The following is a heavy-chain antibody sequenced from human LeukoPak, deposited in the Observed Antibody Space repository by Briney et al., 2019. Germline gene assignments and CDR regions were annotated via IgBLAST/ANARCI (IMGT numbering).Heavy chain of an antibody. CDR1: GFTVSSNY. J-gene: IGHJ4*02. Sequence: GGSLRLSCPASGFTVSSNYMSWVRQAPGKGLEWVSVIYSGGSTYYADSVKGRFTISRDNSKNTLYLQMNSLRAEDTAVYYCARGVGATGDYWGQGTLVTVSS. D-gene: IGHD1-26*01. V-gene: IGHV3-66*01. CDR2: IYSGGST. CDR3: ARGVGATGDY.